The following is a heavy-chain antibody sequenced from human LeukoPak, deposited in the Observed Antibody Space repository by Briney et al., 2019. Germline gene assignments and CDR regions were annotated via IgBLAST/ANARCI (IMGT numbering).Heavy chain of an antibody. V-gene: IGHV3-64*01. CDR3: ARDRFHDPVADYHYYYGMDV. Sequence: GGSLRLSCAASGFTFSSYAMHWVRQAPGKGLEYVSAISRNGSNIYYANSVKGRFTISRDNSKNTLYLQMDSLRAEDMAVYYCARDRFHDPVADYHYYYGMDVWGQGTTVTVSS. CDR2: ISRNGSNI. D-gene: IGHD2-21*01. J-gene: IGHJ6*02. CDR1: GFTFSSYA.